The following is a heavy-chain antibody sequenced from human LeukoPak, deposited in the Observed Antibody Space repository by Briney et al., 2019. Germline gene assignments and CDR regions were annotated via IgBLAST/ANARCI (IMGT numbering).Heavy chain of an antibody. CDR2: ILQSEIT. CDR3: AQHGDFYFDI. J-gene: IGHJ2*01. D-gene: IGHD3/OR15-3a*01. Sequence: PSGTLFLTCAVFRGSFSGRYRSWVRQPPGTGLEWIGQILQSEITSYNPSLGSRVTMSVDTSKNQLSLYLSSVTAADTAVYYCAQHGDFYFDIWGRGSLVTVSS. V-gene: IGHV4-34*12. CDR1: RGSFSGRY.